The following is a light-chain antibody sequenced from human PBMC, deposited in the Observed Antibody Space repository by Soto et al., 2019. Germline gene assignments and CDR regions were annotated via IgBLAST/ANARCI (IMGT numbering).Light chain of an antibody. V-gene: IGKV1-9*01. J-gene: IGKJ5*01. CDR2: EAS. CDR1: HDISTF. CDR3: QQLYTLPFT. Sequence: DIQMTQSPSSLSASVGDRVTITCRACHDISTFVAWYQQKPGKAPKLLIYEASTLQSGVPSRFSGSGSGTEFTLSISGLLPEDFAAYHCQQLYTLPFTFGQGTRLEIK.